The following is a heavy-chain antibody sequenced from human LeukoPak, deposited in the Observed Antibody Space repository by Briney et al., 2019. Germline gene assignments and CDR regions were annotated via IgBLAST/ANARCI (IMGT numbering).Heavy chain of an antibody. Sequence: GGSLRLSCAASGFTFSSYAMSWVRQAPGKGLEWVSAISGSGGSTYYADSVKGRFTISRDNSKNTLYLQMNSLRAEDTAVYYCAKEGCSGGSCYAHYYYGMDVWGQGTTVTVSS. V-gene: IGHV3-23*01. D-gene: IGHD2-15*01. CDR3: AKEGCSGGSCYAHYYYGMDV. CDR1: GFTFSSYA. CDR2: ISGSGGST. J-gene: IGHJ6*02.